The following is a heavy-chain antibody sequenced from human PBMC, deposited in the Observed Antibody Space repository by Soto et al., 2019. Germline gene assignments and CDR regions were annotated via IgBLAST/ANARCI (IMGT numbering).Heavy chain of an antibody. CDR3: ARQEWEPLHKEFDY. J-gene: IGHJ4*02. V-gene: IGHV4-39*01. CDR1: GGSISSSSYY. D-gene: IGHD1-26*01. CDR2: IYYSGST. Sequence: SETLSLTCTVSGGSISSSSYYWGWIRQPPGKGLEWIGSIYYSGSTYYNPSLKSRVTISVDTSKNQFSLKLSSVTAADTAVYYCARQEWEPLHKEFDYWGQGTLVTVSS.